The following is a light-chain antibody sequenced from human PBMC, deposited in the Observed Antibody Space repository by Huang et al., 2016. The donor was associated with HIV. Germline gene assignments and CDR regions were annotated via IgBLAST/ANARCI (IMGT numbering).Light chain of an antibody. V-gene: IGKV3-15*01. CDR3: QQYESWPPLT. J-gene: IGKJ4*01. Sequence: EIVMTQSPDTLSVSPGERATLSCRASQSVRDKLAWYQQKPGQAPRLLLPATSTRAAGVPARFRGSGSGTEFTLTISSLQSEDCGVYYCQQYESWPPLTFGGGTKVEIK. CDR1: QSVRDK. CDR2: ATS.